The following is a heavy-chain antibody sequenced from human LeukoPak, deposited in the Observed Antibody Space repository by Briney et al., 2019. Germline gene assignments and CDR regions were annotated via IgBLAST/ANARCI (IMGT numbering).Heavy chain of an antibody. D-gene: IGHD4-17*01. J-gene: IGHJ4*02. CDR2: ISYDGSNE. Sequence: GGSLRLSCAASGFTFSSYGIHWVRQAPGKGLEWVALISYDGSNEYYADSVKGRFTISRDNSKNTLYMQMNSLRAEDTAVYYCARDKGYGDYGGNYWGQGTLVTVSS. CDR3: ARDKGYGDYGGNY. V-gene: IGHV3-30*03. CDR1: GFTFSSYG.